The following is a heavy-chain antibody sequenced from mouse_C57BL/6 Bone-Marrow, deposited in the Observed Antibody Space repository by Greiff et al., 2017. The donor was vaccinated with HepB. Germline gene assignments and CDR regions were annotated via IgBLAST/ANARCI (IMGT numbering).Heavy chain of an antibody. CDR1: GYAFTNYL. J-gene: IGHJ1*03. CDR2: INPGSGGT. Sequence: VQLQQSGAELVRPGTSVKVSCKASGYAFTNYLIEWVKQRPGQGLEWIGVINPGSGGTNYNEKCKGKATLTADKSSSTAYMQLSSLTSEDSAVYFCARLYRYFDVWGTGTTVTVSS. CDR3: ARLYRYFDV. V-gene: IGHV1-54*01.